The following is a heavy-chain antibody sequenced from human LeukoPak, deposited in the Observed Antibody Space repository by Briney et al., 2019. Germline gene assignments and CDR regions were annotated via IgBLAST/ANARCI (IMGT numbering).Heavy chain of an antibody. CDR2: INPNSGGT. D-gene: IGHD3-3*01. V-gene: IGHV1-2*02. CDR3: ARGQVTIFGVGGSWFDP. J-gene: IGHJ5*02. CDR1: GYTFTCYY. Sequence: ASVKVSFKASGYTFTCYYMHWVRQAPGQGLEWMGWINPNSGGTNYAQKFQGRVTMTRDTSISTAYMELSRLRSDATAVYSCARGQVTIFGVGGSWFDPWGQGTLVTVSS.